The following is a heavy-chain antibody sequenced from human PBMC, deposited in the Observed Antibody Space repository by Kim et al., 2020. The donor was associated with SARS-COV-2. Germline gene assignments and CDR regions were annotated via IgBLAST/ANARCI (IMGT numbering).Heavy chain of an antibody. CDR1: GFTFSSYG. Sequence: GGSLRLSCAASGFTFSSYGMHWVRQAPGKGLEWVAVISYDGSNKYYADSVKGRFTISIDNSKNTLYLQMNSLRAEDTAVYYCAKDRDIVLMVRWYFDLWGRGTLVTVSS. CDR2: ISYDGSNK. V-gene: IGHV3-30*18. CDR3: AKDRDIVLMVRWYFDL. D-gene: IGHD2-8*01. J-gene: IGHJ2*01.